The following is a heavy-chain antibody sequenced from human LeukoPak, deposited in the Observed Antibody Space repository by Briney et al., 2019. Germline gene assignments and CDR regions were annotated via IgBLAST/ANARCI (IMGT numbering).Heavy chain of an antibody. CDR2: INRSGST. Sequence: SETLSLTCAVYGGSLSGNYWSWIRQPPGKGLEWIGEINRSGSTKYNPSLKSRVTISVDTSKNQLSLRLSSVTAADTAVYYCARGTRRGLLWFGELLPLFDYWGQGTLVTVSS. CDR1: GGSLSGNY. CDR3: ARGTRRGLLWFGELLPLFDY. D-gene: IGHD3-10*01. V-gene: IGHV4-34*01. J-gene: IGHJ4*02.